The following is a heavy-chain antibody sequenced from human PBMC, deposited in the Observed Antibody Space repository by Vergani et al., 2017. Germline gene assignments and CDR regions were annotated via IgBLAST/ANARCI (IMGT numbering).Heavy chain of an antibody. CDR1: GFTFSSYS. J-gene: IGHJ3*02. D-gene: IGHD2-2*01. CDR3: TRASYCSSTSCYGGAFDI. CDR2: ISSSSSYI. Sequence: EVQLVESGGGLVQPGRSLRLSCAASGFTFSSYSMNWVRQAPGKGLEWVSSISSSSSYIYYADSVKGRFTISRDDSKSIAYLQMNSLKTEDTAVYYCTRASYCSSTSCYGGAFDIWGQGTMVTVSS. V-gene: IGHV3-21*03.